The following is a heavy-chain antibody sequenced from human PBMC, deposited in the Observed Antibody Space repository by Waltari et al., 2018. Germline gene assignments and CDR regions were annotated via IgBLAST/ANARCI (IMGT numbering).Heavy chain of an antibody. CDR1: GFTFSSYW. D-gene: IGHD2-15*01. CDR2: IKQDGSEK. CDR3: ARAPRYCSGGSCYSYYYMDV. V-gene: IGHV3-7*01. J-gene: IGHJ6*03. Sequence: EVQLVESGGGLVQPGGSLRLSCAASGFTFSSYWMSWVRQAPGKGLGWVANIKQDGSEKYYVDSVKGRFTISRDNAKNSLYLQMNSLRAEDTAVYYCARAPRYCSGGSCYSYYYMDVWGKGTTVTVSS.